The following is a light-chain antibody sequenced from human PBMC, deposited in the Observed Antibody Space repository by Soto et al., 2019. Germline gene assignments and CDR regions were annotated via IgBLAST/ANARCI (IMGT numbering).Light chain of an antibody. CDR2: WAS. CDR1: QSLLYGSDNKNY. V-gene: IGKV4-1*01. CDR3: QQYLSTRT. J-gene: IGKJ1*01. Sequence: IVMTQSPDSLAVSLGERATINCKSSQSLLYGSDNKNYLAWYQQKPAQSPKLLIYWASTRESGVPDRFSGSGSGTDFTLTISSLQAEDVAIYYCQQYLSTRTFGQGTKVEIK.